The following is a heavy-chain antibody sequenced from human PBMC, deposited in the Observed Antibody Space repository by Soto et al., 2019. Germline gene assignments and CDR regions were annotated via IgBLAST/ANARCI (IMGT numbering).Heavy chain of an antibody. CDR1: GGTFSSYA. V-gene: IGHV1-69*13. CDR3: ARAARHDYGDYDPSFDY. Sequence: SVKVSCKASGGTFSSYAISWVRQAPGQGLEWMGGIIPIFGTANYAQKFQGRVTITADESTSTAYMELSSLRSEDTAVYYCARAARHDYGDYDPSFDYWGQGTLATVSS. J-gene: IGHJ4*02. D-gene: IGHD4-17*01. CDR2: IIPIFGTA.